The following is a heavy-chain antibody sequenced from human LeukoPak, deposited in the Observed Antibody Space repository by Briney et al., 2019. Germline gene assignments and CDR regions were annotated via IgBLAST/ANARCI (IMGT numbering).Heavy chain of an antibody. V-gene: IGHV1-2*02. CDR1: GYTFTCYY. J-gene: IGHJ5*02. CDR3: ARDPRDDYGDYDGFDP. D-gene: IGHD4-17*01. CDR2: INPNSGGT. Sequence: ASVKVSCKASGYTFTCYYMHWVRQAPGQGLEWMGWINPNSGGTNYAQKFQGRVTMTRDTSISTAYMELSRLRSDDTAVYYCARDPRDDYGDYDGFDPWGQGTLVTVSS.